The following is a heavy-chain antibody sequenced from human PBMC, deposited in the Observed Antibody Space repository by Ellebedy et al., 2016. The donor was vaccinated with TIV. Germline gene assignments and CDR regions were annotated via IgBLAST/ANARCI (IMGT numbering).Heavy chain of an antibody. V-gene: IGHV3-21*01. CDR2: ISRSSSNT. CDR3: ARDWQTSGSGSYHIDS. J-gene: IGHJ4*02. D-gene: IGHD3-10*01. CDR1: GIIFSHYS. Sequence: GESLKISCAASGIIFSHYSMNWVRQAPGKGLEWVSYISRSSSNTYYGDSAKGRFTISRDDAKNSLYLQMNNLRAEDTAVYYCARDWQTSGSGSYHIDSWGQGTLVTVSS.